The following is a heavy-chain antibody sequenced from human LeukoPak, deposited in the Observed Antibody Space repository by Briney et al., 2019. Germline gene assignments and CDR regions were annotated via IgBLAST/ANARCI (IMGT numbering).Heavy chain of an antibody. D-gene: IGHD3-22*01. CDR2: ISGSGGST. Sequence: GGSLRLSCAASGFTFSSYGMSWVRQAPGKGLEWVSAISGSGGSTYYADSVKGRFTISRDNAKNSLYLQMNSLRAEDTALYYCAKDIYYYDSSGYYSNAFDIWGQGTMVTVSS. J-gene: IGHJ3*02. CDR3: AKDIYYYDSSGYYSNAFDI. CDR1: GFTFSSYG. V-gene: IGHV3-23*01.